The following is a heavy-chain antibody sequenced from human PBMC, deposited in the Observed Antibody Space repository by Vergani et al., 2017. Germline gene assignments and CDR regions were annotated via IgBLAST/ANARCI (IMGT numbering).Heavy chain of an antibody. Sequence: QVQLQESGPGLVKPSETLTLTCDVSDSSIMTNPYWGWFRQSPGQGLEWIGCIHHSGDTPYNSSLKCRVSISIVSSSKFSLSLTSVTAADTAISYCARHRGSRGFLPSSYFNGLDVWGHGTPVTVSS. V-gene: IGHV4-38-2*01. CDR2: IHHSGDT. D-gene: IGHD3-10*01. J-gene: IGHJ6*02. CDR3: ARHRGSRGFLPSSYFNGLDV. CDR1: DSSIMTNPY.